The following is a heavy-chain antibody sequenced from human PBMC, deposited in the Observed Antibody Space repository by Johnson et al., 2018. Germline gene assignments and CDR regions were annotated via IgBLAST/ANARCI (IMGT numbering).Heavy chain of an antibody. CDR3: APDPPQRAGGGAANAVYI. V-gene: IGHV3-33*08. J-gene: IGHJ3*02. CDR2: ILYDGSDK. CDR1: GFTFSYYG. D-gene: IGHD3-16*01. Sequence: QVQLVQSGGGVVQPGRSLRLSCAGSGFTFSYYGMHWVRQAPGKGLEWVAHILYDGSDKYYADSVKGRFTISRENSKNTLYLQMTNLRAEDTAIYYCAPDPPQRAGGGAANAVYIWGQGTMVTVSS.